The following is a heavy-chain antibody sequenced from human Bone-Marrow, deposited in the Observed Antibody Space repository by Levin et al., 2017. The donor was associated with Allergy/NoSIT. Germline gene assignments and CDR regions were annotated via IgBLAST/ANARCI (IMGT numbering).Heavy chain of an antibody. CDR2: ISSSGSTI. D-gene: IGHD2-2*01. J-gene: IGHJ6*04. CDR1: GFTFSSYE. Sequence: GGSLRLSCAASGFTFSSYEMNWVRQAPGKGLEWVSYISSSGSTIYYADSVKGRFTISRDNAKNSLYLQMNSLRAEDTAVYYCARDRNGVSDIVVVPAHSVVWGKGTTVTVSS. V-gene: IGHV3-48*03. CDR3: ARDRNGVSDIVVVPAHSVV.